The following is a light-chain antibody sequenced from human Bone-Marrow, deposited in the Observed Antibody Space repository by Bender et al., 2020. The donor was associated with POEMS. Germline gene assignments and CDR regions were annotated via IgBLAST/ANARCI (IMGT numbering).Light chain of an antibody. CDR3: QVWNNSTWV. J-gene: IGLJ3*02. CDR1: KIGFKS. Sequence: SYVLTQPPSVSVAPGQTARIPCGGDKIGFKSVHWYQQRPGQAPVLVVYDDSDRPSGIPERFSGTNSADTAALTINRVEDGDEADYYCQVWNNSTWVFGGGTKLTVL. V-gene: IGLV3-21*02. CDR2: DDS.